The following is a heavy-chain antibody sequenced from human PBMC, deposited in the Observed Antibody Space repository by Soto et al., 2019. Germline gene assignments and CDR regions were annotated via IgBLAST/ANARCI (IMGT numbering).Heavy chain of an antibody. J-gene: IGHJ6*02. V-gene: IGHV3-23*01. CDR3: AKDLCSSTSALNGWGFYYYYYGMDV. CDR1: GGTFNTYA. D-gene: IGHD2-2*01. CDR2: ISGSGGST. Sequence: GASVKVSFKASGGTFNTYAMSWFRQAPGKGLEWVSAISGSGGSTYYADSVKGRFTISRDNSKNTLYLQMNSLRAEDTAVYYCAKDLCSSTSALNGWGFYYYYYGMDVWGQGTTVTVSS.